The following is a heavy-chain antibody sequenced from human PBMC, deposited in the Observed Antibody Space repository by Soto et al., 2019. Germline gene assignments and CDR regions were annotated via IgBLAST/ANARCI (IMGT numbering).Heavy chain of an antibody. CDR2: ISAYNGNT. Sequence: QVQLVQSGAEVKKPGASVKVSCKASGYTFTSYGISRVRQAPGQGLEWMGWISAYNGNTNYAQKLQGRVTMTTDTSTSTAYMELRSLRSDDTAVYYCARGAYYYDSSGYYADYYGMDVWGQGTTVTVSS. CDR1: GYTFTSYG. J-gene: IGHJ6*02. CDR3: ARGAYYYDSSGYYADYYGMDV. D-gene: IGHD3-22*01. V-gene: IGHV1-18*01.